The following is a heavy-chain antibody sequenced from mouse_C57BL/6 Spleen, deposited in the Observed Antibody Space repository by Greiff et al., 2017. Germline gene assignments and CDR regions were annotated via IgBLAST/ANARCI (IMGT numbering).Heavy chain of an antibody. D-gene: IGHD1-1*01. CDR2: IYPRSGNT. Sequence: QVQLKESGAELARPGASVKLSCKASGYTFTSYGISWVKQRTGQGLEWIGEIYPRSGNTYYNEKFKGKATLTADKSSSTAYMELRSLTSEDSAVYFCARWDTTVVATWEDYWGQGTTLTVSS. V-gene: IGHV1-81*01. CDR3: ARWDTTVVATWEDY. CDR1: GYTFTSYG. J-gene: IGHJ2*01.